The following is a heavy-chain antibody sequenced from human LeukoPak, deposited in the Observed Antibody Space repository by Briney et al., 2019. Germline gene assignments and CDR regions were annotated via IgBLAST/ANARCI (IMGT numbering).Heavy chain of an antibody. CDR3: ATDVLLNCGFDY. D-gene: IGHD3/OR15-3a*01. CDR1: GYTFTSYY. V-gene: IGHV1-46*01. Sequence: GASVKVSCKASGYTFTSYYMHWVRQAPGQGLEWMGIINPSGGSTSYAQKFQGRVTMTRDTSTSTVYMELSSLRSEDTAVYYCATDVLLNCGFDYWGQGTLVTVSS. J-gene: IGHJ4*02. CDR2: INPSGGST.